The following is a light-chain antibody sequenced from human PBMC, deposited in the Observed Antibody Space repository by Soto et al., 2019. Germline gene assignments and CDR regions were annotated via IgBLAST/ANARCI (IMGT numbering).Light chain of an antibody. CDR3: SSKRSSRSGSTLGV. V-gene: IGLV2-14*03. CDR1: SSDVGGYNY. J-gene: IGLJ2*01. Sequence: QSALTQPASVSGSPGQSITISCTGTSSDVGGYNYVSWYQRLPGKAPKLMIFDVSNRPSGVSTRFSGSKAGNTASLTISGLQAEDEGYYYCSSKRSSRSGSTLGVFGGGTQLTVL. CDR2: DVS.